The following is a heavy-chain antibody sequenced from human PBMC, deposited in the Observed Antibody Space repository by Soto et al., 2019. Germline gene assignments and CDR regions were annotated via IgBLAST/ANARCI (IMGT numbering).Heavy chain of an antibody. D-gene: IGHD2-21*02. CDR1: GYTFTTYD. CDR3: ARPDCHTTSENWFDP. V-gene: IGHV1-18*01. Sequence: QVHLVQSGVEVKNPGASVKVSCQASGYTFTTYDMSWVRQAPGQGLEWMGLISTSSGDTKYAQKFQGCVTMTTDTSTTTADLELRTVSSEDTAVYYGARPDCHTTSENWFDPWGQGTLVNVSS. J-gene: IGHJ5*02. CDR2: ISTSSGDT.